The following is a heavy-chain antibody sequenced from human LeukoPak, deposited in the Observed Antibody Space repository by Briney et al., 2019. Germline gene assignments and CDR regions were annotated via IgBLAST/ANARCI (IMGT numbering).Heavy chain of an antibody. CDR2: IGTDSGNT. CDR1: GFTFSDYS. CDR3: ASLRYFGWLLKDY. J-gene: IGHJ4*02. V-gene: IGHV3-48*04. D-gene: IGHD3-9*01. Sequence: GGSLRLSCAASGFTFSDYSMNWVRQAPGKGLEEISYIGTDSGNTNYADSVKGRFTISSDNAKNSLYLQMNSLRAEDTAVYYCASLRYFGWLLKDYWGQGTLVTVSS.